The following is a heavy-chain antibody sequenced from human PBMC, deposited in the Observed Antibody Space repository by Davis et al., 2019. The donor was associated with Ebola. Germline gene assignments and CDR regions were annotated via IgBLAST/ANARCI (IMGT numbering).Heavy chain of an antibody. CDR2: IYYSGST. Sequence: PSETLSLTCTVSGGSISSSSYYWGWIRQPPGKGLEWIGSIYYSGSTYYNPSLKSRVTISVDTSKNQFSLKLSSVTAADTAVYYCARHMNIVVVPAAMGSDFDYWGQGTLVTVSS. V-gene: IGHV4-39*01. CDR3: ARHMNIVVVPAAMGSDFDY. CDR1: GGSISSSSYY. D-gene: IGHD2-2*01. J-gene: IGHJ4*02.